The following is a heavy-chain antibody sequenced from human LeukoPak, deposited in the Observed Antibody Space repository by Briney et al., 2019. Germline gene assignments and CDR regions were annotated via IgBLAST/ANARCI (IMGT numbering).Heavy chain of an antibody. CDR2: ISAYNGNT. CDR3: ARDVGDYAVSAIQFDP. D-gene: IGHD4-17*01. Sequence: GASVKVSCKASGYTFTSYGISWVRQAPGQGLEWMGWISAYNGNTNYAQKLQGRVTKTTDTSTSTAYMELRSLRSDDTAVYYCARDVGDYAVSAIQFDPWGQGTLVTVSS. V-gene: IGHV1-18*01. J-gene: IGHJ5*02. CDR1: GYTFTSYG.